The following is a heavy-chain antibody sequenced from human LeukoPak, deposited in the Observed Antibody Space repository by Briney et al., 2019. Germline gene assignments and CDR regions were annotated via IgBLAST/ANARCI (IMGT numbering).Heavy chain of an antibody. CDR1: GYTFTSYD. J-gene: IGHJ6*02. CDR2: MNPNSGNT. D-gene: IGHD5-18*01. CDR3: ARGLGELWLPVPTGPYGMDV. Sequence: GASVKVSCKASGYTFTSYDINWVRQATGQGLEWMGWMNPNSGNTGYAQKFQGRVTMTRNTSISTAYMELSSLRSEDTAVYYCARGLGELWLPVPTGPYGMDVWGQGTTVTVSS. V-gene: IGHV1-8*01.